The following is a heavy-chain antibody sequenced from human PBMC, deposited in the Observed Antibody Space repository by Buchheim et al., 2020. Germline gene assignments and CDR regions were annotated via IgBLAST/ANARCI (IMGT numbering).Heavy chain of an antibody. V-gene: IGHV3-21*01. CDR1: GFTFSSYS. D-gene: IGHD2-2*01. Sequence: EVQLVESGGGLVKPGGSLRLSCAAFGFTFSSYSMDWVRQAPGKGLEWVSSISNSGSYIYYVDSVKGRFTISRDNAKNSLYLQMNSLRAEDTAVYYCARDCTSTSCNTFDYWGQGT. CDR3: ARDCTSTSCNTFDY. CDR2: ISNSGSYI. J-gene: IGHJ4*02.